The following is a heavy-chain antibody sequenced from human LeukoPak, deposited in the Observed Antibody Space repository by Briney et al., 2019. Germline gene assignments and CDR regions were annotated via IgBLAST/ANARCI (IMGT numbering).Heavy chain of an antibody. V-gene: IGHV3-23*01. CDR2: ISGSGGST. CDR1: GFTFSSYA. J-gene: IGHJ4*02. CDR3: ARGRAAGVDY. D-gene: IGHD6-13*01. Sequence: GGSLRLSCAASGFTFSSYAMSWVRQAPGKGLEWVSAISGSGGSTYYADSVKGRFTISRDNAKNSLYLQMNSLRAEDTAVYYCARGRAAGVDYWGQGTLVTVSS.